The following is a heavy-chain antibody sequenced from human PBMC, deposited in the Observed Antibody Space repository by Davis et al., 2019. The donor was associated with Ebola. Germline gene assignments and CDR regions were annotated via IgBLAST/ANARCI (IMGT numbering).Heavy chain of an antibody. J-gene: IGHJ6*02. D-gene: IGHD6-13*01. Sequence: PSETLSLTCTVSGGSISSSSYYWGWIRQPPGKGLEWIGSIYYSGSTYYNPSLKSRVTISVDTSKNQFSLKLSSVTAADTAVYYCARGRGSSRWYYYGMDVWGQGTTVTVSS. CDR3: ARGRGSSRWYYYGMDV. CDR1: GGSISSSSYY. CDR2: IYYSGST. V-gene: IGHV4-39*01.